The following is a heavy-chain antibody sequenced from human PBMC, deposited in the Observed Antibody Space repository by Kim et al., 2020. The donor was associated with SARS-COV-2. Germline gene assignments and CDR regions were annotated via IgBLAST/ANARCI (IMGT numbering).Heavy chain of an antibody. D-gene: IGHD2-21*01. Sequence: YLKSRVTISVDTSKNQFSLKLSSVTAADTAVYCCARDREGINFYYYGMDVWGQGTTVTVSS. CDR3: ARDREGINFYYYGMDV. V-gene: IGHV4-59*01. J-gene: IGHJ6*02.